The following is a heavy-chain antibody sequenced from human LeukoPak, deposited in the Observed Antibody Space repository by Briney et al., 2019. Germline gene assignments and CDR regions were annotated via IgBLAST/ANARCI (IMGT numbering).Heavy chain of an antibody. J-gene: IGHJ4*02. CDR3: ARAWVRGAMGYYFDF. Sequence: PSGTLSLTCAVSGGSISSSNWWSWVRQPPGKGLDWIGSIYYSGNTYYNPSLRSRVTISVDTSKSQFSLKLSSVTAADTAVYYCARAWVRGAMGYYFDFWGQGTLATVSS. D-gene: IGHD3-10*01. CDR2: IYYSGNT. CDR1: GGSISSSNW. V-gene: IGHV4-4*02.